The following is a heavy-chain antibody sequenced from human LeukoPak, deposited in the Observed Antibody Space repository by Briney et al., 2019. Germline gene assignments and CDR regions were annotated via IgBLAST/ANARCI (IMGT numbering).Heavy chain of an antibody. D-gene: IGHD5-12*01. J-gene: IGHJ4*02. V-gene: IGHV4-30-4*08. CDR2: IYYSGST. CDR1: GVSISNGDYY. Sequence: SETLSLTCTVSGVSISNGDYYWSWIRQPPGKGLEWIAYIYYSGSTYYNPSLKSRLTISVDTSKNQFSLKLSSVTAADTAIYYCPKVNKVATSGPFDYWAQETLVTVPS. CDR3: PKVNKVATSGPFDY.